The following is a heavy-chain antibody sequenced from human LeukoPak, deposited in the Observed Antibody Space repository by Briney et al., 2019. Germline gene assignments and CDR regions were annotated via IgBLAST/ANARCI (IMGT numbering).Heavy chain of an antibody. V-gene: IGHV1-2*02. J-gene: IGHJ4*02. D-gene: IGHD1-26*01. CDR2: TNPNSGGT. CDR3: ARGSGGSYFWVFDY. CDR1: GYTFTGYY. Sequence: ASVKVSCKASGYTFTGYYMHWVRQAPGQGLEWMGWTNPNSGGTNYAQKFQGRVTMTRDTSISTAYMELSRLTSDDTAVYYCARGSGGSYFWVFDYWGQGTLVTVSS.